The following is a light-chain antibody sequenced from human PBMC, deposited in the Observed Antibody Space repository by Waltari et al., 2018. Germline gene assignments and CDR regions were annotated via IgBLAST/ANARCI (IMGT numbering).Light chain of an antibody. CDR2: DNK. CDR3: GTWDSSLRGGV. CDR1: SPNFGNNY. Sequence: QSVLTQPPSVSAAPGQKVTISCSGSSPNFGNNYVAWYQQFPGATPKLLIFDNKKRPSGIPDRFPGSKSGTSATLGITGLQTGDEADYYCGTWDSSLRGGVFGGGTKLTVL. J-gene: IGLJ2*01. V-gene: IGLV1-51*01.